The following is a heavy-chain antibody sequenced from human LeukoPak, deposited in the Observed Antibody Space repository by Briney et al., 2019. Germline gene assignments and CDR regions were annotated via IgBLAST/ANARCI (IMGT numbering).Heavy chain of an antibody. Sequence: GGSLRLSCLTSGFTLSTNAMSWVRQAPGKGLEWISGISGSGASTYYADSVKGRFTISRDDSRNTLYLQMDSLRGDDTAVYCCAKDVGKWESLHFFDYWGQGTLVTVSS. CDR1: GFTLSTNA. J-gene: IGHJ4*02. D-gene: IGHD1-26*01. CDR2: ISGSGAST. CDR3: AKDVGKWESLHFFDY. V-gene: IGHV3-23*01.